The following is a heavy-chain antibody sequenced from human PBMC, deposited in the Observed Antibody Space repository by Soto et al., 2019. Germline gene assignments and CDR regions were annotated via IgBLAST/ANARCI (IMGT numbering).Heavy chain of an antibody. CDR2: IYHDGST. D-gene: IGHD1-1*01. CDR3: ASRFTGTTSRFDP. Sequence: ETLSLTCSVSGYSISIGYYWGLIRQPPGKGLEWIGSIYHDGSTYFNPSLESRVSISLDASRNQFSLRLTSVTAADTAVYYCASRFTGTTSRFDPWGQGTLVTVSS. CDR1: GYSISIGYY. J-gene: IGHJ5*02. V-gene: IGHV4-38-2*01.